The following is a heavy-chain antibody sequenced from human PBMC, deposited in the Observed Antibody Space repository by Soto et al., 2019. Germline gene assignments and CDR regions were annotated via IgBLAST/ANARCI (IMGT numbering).Heavy chain of an antibody. V-gene: IGHV1-3*01. CDR2: SNAGNGNT. CDR3: ARDPIFGVANNWFDP. Sequence: QVQLVQSGAEVKKPGASVKVSCKASGHTFTRNVMHWVRQAPGQRLEWMGWSNAGNGNTKYSEKLQGRVTFTRDTSASTAYMELSSMRSEDTAVYYGARDPIFGVANNWFDPWGQGTLVTVSS. J-gene: IGHJ5*02. D-gene: IGHD3-3*01. CDR1: GHTFTRNV.